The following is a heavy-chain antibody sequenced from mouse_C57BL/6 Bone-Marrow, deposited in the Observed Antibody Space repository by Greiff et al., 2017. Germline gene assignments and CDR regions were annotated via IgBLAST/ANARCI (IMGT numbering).Heavy chain of an antibody. Sequence: QVQLQQSGAELVRPGTSVKMSCKASGYTFTNYWIGWAKQRPGHGLEWIGDIYTGGGYTNYTEKFKGPATLSADKSSSTAYLQCSSLTSEDSAIYYCARQVFDWYFDVWGTGTTVTVSS. CDR2: IYTGGGYT. V-gene: IGHV1-63*01. CDR1: GYTFTNYW. CDR3: ARQVFDWYFDV. J-gene: IGHJ1*03.